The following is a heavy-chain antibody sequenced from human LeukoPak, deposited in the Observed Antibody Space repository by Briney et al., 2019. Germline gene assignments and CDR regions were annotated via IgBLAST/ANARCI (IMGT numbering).Heavy chain of an antibody. CDR1: GFTFSSYA. CDR3: AIIEGGDAFDI. D-gene: IGHD3-16*01. Sequence: GGSLRLSCAASGFTFSSYAMHWVRQAPGKGLEWVAVISYDGSNKYYADSVKGRFTISRDNSKNTLYLQMNSLRAEDTAVYYCAIIEGGDAFDIWGQGTMVTVSS. V-gene: IGHV3-30-3*01. CDR2: ISYDGSNK. J-gene: IGHJ3*02.